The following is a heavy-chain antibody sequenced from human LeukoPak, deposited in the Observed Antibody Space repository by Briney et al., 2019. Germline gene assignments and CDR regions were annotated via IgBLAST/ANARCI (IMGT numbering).Heavy chain of an antibody. CDR1: GFTFSSYT. CDR3: ARVGSSSKYYYYMDV. J-gene: IGHJ6*03. Sequence: PGGSLRLSCAASGFTFSSYTMNWVRQAPGKGLEWVSYITSSGSTVYYADSVKGRFTISRDNAKNLLYLQMQSPTAEDTAVYFCARVGSSSKYYYYMDVWGKGTTVTVSS. CDR2: ITSSGSTV. D-gene: IGHD3-10*01. V-gene: IGHV3-48*04.